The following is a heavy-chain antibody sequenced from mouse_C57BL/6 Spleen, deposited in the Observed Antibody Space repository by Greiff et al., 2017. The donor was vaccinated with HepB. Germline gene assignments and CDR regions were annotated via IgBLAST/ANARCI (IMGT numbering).Heavy chain of an antibody. D-gene: IGHD1-1*01. CDR2: IRLKSDNYAT. Sequence: EVQGVESGGGLVQPGGSMKLSCVASGFTFSNYWMNWVRQSPEKGLEWVAQIRLKSDNYATHYAESVKGRFTISRDDSKSSVYLQMNNLRAEDTGIYYCTAHYYGFYFDYWGQGTTLTVSS. V-gene: IGHV6-3*01. CDR3: TAHYYGFYFDY. J-gene: IGHJ2*01. CDR1: GFTFSNYW.